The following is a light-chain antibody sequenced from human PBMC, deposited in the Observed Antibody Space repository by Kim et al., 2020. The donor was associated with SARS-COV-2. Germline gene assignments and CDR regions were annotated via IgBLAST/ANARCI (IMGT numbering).Light chain of an antibody. J-gene: IGLJ2*01. CDR2: QDS. CDR3: QAWDSSTAVV. V-gene: IGLV3-1*01. CDR1: KLGDKY. Sequence: VSPGQTASITCSGDKLGDKYACCYQQRPGQSPVLVIYQDSKRPSGIPERFSGSNSGNTATLTISGTQAMDEADYYCQAWDSSTAVVFGGGTQLTV.